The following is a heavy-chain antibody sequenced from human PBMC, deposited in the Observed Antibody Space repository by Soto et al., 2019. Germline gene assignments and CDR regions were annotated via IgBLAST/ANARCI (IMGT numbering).Heavy chain of an antibody. CDR1: GGSIRSNNW. D-gene: IGHD1-26*01. J-gene: IGHJ4*02. Sequence: QVQLQESGPGLVKPSGTLSLTCAVSGGSIRSNNWWSWVRQPPGKGLEWIGEIFHSGSTHYNPSLKTRVNIAVDKSKNQFSLKLISVTAADTAVYYCARVYSGSYSDYWGQGTLVTVSS. V-gene: IGHV4-4*02. CDR3: ARVYSGSYSDY. CDR2: IFHSGST.